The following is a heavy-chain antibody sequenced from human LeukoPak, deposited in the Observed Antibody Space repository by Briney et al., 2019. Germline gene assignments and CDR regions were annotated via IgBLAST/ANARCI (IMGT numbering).Heavy chain of an antibody. V-gene: IGHV4-59*01. CDR2: IYYSGST. D-gene: IGHD2-8*02. CDR3: ARDLRTGYYYYGMDV. Sequence: SETLSLTCAVSGGSISSYYWSWIRQPPGKGLEWIGYIYYSGSTNYNPSLKSRVTISVDTSKNQFSLKLSSVTAADTAVYYCARDLRTGYYYYGMDVWGQGTTVTVSS. J-gene: IGHJ6*02. CDR1: GGSISSYY.